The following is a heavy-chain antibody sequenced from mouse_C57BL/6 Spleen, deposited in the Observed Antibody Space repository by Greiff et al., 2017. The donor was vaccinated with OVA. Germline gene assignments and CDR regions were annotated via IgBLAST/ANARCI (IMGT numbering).Heavy chain of an antibody. CDR2: INYDGSST. CDR1: GFTFSDYY. V-gene: IGHV5-16*01. Sequence: EVQRVESEGGLVQPGSSMKLSCTASGFTFSDYYMAWVRQVPEKGLEWVANINYDGSSTYYLDSLKSRFIISRDNAKNILYLQMSSLKSEDTATYYCARRGLRRDWYFDVWGTGTTVTVSS. J-gene: IGHJ1*03. CDR3: ARRGLRRDWYFDV. D-gene: IGHD2-4*01.